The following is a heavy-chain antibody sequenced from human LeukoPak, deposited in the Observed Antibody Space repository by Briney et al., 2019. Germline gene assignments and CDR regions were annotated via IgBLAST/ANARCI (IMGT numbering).Heavy chain of an antibody. Sequence: PGGSLSLSCAASGFTFDAYTMHWVRQAPGKGLEWVSLISWDGGSTYYADSVKGRFTISRDNSKNTLYLQMNSLRAEDTAVYYCARGLGSYYYDSSGYYYFDYWGQGTLVTVSS. CDR1: GFTFDAYT. CDR3: ARGLGSYYYDSSGYYYFDY. CDR2: ISWDGGST. D-gene: IGHD3-22*01. V-gene: IGHV3-43*01. J-gene: IGHJ4*02.